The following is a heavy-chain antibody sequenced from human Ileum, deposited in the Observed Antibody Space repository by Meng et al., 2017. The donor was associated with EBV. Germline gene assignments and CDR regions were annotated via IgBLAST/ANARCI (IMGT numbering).Heavy chain of an antibody. V-gene: IGHV4-4*02. CDR3: ASFPPPGKQWLVTDY. J-gene: IGHJ4*02. CDR2: IYHSGST. CDR1: GGSISSSNW. Sequence: QGQVQGSGPGRVKPSGTLSLTCAFFGGSISSSNWWSWVRQPPGKGLEWIGEIYHSGSTNYNPSLKSRVTISVDKSKNQFSLKLSSVTAADTAVYYCASFPPPGKQWLVTDYWGQGTLVTVSS. D-gene: IGHD6-19*01.